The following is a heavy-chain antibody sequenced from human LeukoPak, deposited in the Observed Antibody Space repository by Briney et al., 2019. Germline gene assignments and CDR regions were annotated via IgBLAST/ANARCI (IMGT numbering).Heavy chain of an antibody. V-gene: IGHV4-34*01. Sequence: SETLSLTCAVYGGSFSGYYWSWIRQPPGKGLEWIGEINHSGSTNYNPSLKSRVTILVDTSKNQFSLKLSSVTAADTAVYYCARGDYGMDVWGQGTTVTVSS. J-gene: IGHJ6*02. CDR2: INHSGST. CDR3: ARGDYGMDV. CDR1: GGSFSGYY.